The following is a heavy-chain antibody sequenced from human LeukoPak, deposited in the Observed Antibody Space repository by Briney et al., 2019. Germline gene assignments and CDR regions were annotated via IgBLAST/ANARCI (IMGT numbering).Heavy chain of an antibody. D-gene: IGHD3-22*01. CDR3: ATLSYYYDSSGYPFDI. V-gene: IGHV4-39*01. CDR2: IHYSGST. J-gene: IGHJ3*02. Sequence: PSETLSLTCTVSGGSISSSSYYWGWIRQPPGKGLEWIGSIHYSGSTYYNPSLKSRVTISVDTSKNQFSLKLSSVTAADTAVYYCATLSYYYDSSGYPFDIWGQGTMVTVSS. CDR1: GGSISSSSYY.